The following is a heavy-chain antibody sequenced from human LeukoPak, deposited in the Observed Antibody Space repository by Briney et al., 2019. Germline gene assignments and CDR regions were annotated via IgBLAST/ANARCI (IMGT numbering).Heavy chain of an antibody. Sequence: GGSLRLSCAASGFSVSTNYMTWVRQAPLKGLEWVSVIYSGGPTFYADSVKGRFTISRDSSKNTLYLQMNSLRPEDTAVYYCARRSFYDSSGYSRGLDFWGQGTPVTVPS. V-gene: IGHV3-66*02. D-gene: IGHD3-22*01. CDR3: ARRSFYDSSGYSRGLDF. CDR2: IYSGGPT. CDR1: GFSVSTNY. J-gene: IGHJ4*02.